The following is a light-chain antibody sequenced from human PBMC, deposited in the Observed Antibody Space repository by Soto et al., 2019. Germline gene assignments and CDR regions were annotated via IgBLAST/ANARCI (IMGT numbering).Light chain of an antibody. Sequence: IVLTQSPSTLCLFSGERATLSCQASQSVSSSYLAWYQQKPGQAHRLIIHGASTRATGIPARFSGSGSGTELTLTISILQSEDLAVYDCQRYNNWPRTVGKGTKVEIK. CDR1: QSVSSSY. CDR2: GAS. V-gene: IGKV3-15*01. J-gene: IGKJ1*01. CDR3: QRYNNWPRT.